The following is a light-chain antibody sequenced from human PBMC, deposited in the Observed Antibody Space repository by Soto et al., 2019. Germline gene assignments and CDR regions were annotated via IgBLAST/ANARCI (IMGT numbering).Light chain of an antibody. CDR1: QSLSNSQ. Sequence: ENVLTQSPGTLSLSPGERAILSCRASQSLSNSQLAWYQQKPGQAPRLLFSGTSRAAYIPDRFTGSGSGTDFTLTISRLEPEDFAVYYCQQYGNSPFTFGPGTTVDFK. V-gene: IGKV3-20*01. CDR3: QQYGNSPFT. J-gene: IGKJ3*01. CDR2: GTS.